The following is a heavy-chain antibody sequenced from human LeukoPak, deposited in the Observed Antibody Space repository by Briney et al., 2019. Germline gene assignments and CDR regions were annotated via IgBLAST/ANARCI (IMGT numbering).Heavy chain of an antibody. D-gene: IGHD3-10*01. V-gene: IGHV3-30-3*01. J-gene: IGHJ4*02. Sequence: PGRSLRLSCAASGFTFSSYAMHWVRQAPGKGLEWVAVILYDGSNKYYADSVKGRFTISRDNSKNTLYLQMNSLRAEDTAVYYCARDRLRYFDYWGQGTLVTVSS. CDR3: ARDRLRYFDY. CDR2: ILYDGSNK. CDR1: GFTFSSYA.